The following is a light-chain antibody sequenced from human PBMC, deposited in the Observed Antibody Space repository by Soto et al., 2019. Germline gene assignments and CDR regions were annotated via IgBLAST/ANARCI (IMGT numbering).Light chain of an antibody. J-gene: IGKJ5*01. CDR2: GVS. Sequence: IVLTQSPGTLSLSPGERATLSCRASQTGSNSYLAWYQQKSGQAPRLLIYGVSTRATGIPARFSGSGSGTDFTLTISRLEPEDFAVYYCQQYGSSITFGQGTRLEI. CDR1: QTGSNSY. CDR3: QQYGSSIT. V-gene: IGKV3-20*01.